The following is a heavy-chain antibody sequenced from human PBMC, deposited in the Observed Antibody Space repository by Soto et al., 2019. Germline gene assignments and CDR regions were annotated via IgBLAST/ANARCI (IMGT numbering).Heavy chain of an antibody. D-gene: IGHD1-1*01. CDR3: ASGHDAYKVRY. CDR1: GGSISSGGTGSY. CDR2: IYYTGTT. Sequence: QVQLQESGPGLVKPSQTLSLTCTVSGGSISSGGTGSYWTWIRQLPGKGLEWIGYIYYTGTTYYNPALQSRPTISIDTAENQFSLKLTSVTAADTAVYFCASGHDAYKVRYWGQGTLVTVSS. J-gene: IGHJ4*02. V-gene: IGHV4-31*03.